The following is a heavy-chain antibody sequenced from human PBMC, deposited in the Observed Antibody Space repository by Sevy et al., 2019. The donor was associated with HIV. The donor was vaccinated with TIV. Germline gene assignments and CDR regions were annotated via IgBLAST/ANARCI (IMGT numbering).Heavy chain of an antibody. J-gene: IGHJ4*02. CDR2: FDRTDIT. V-gene: IGHV3-48*02. D-gene: IGHD2-21*01. CDR3: VRDERAIASHFDY. Sequence: GGSLRLSCEASGFTLSSYTMNWVRQSPEKGLEWVATFDRTDITHYADSVKGRFSISRDTAKNSLFLQMNSLRDDDTAMYFCVRDERAIASHFDYWGRGTLVTVSS. CDR1: GFTLSSYT.